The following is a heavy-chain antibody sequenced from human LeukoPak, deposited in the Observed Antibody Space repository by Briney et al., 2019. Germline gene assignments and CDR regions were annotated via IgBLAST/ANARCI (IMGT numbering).Heavy chain of an antibody. Sequence: GGSLRLSCAASGFTFSSYSMNRVRQAPGKGLEWVSSISSSSSYIYYADSVKGRFTISRDNAKNSLYLQMNSLRAEDTAVYYCARDLGSSSSWYASGYWGQGTLVTVSS. CDR2: ISSSSSYI. D-gene: IGHD6-13*01. V-gene: IGHV3-21*01. CDR1: GFTFSSYS. J-gene: IGHJ4*02. CDR3: ARDLGSSSSWYASGY.